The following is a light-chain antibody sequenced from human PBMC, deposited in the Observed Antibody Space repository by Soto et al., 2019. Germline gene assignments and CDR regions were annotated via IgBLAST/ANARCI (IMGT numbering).Light chain of an antibody. V-gene: IGKV3D-15*01. CDR3: QQYNNWPRT. CDR1: QSVSSN. CDR2: GAS. J-gene: IGKJ4*01. Sequence: IVLTQSPGTLSLSPGERATLYCRASQSVSSNLAWYQQKPGQAPRLLIYGASTRATGIPARFSGSGSGTEFTLTISSLQSEDFAVYYCQQYNNWPRTFGGGTKVDI.